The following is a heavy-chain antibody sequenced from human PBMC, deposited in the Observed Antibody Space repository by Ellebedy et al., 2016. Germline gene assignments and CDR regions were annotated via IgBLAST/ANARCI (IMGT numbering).Heavy chain of an antibody. CDR2: IYPGDSDT. V-gene: IGHV5-51*01. CDR1: GYSFTSYW. D-gene: IGHD1-14*01. J-gene: IGHJ4*02. Sequence: GGSLRLXCKGSGYSFTSYWNGWVRQMPGKGLEWMGIIYPGDSDTRYSPSFQGQVTISADTSISTAYLQWSSLKASDTAMYYCARRSCDRRYFDYWGQGTLVTVSS. CDR3: ARRSCDRRYFDY.